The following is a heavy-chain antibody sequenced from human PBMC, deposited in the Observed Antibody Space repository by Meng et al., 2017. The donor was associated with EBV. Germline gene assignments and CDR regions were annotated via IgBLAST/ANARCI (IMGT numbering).Heavy chain of an antibody. CDR2: VSHSGRT. V-gene: IGHV4-34*01. J-gene: IGHJ4*02. CDR1: GGSFTDYY. Sequence: QVLLRQWGAGLLKPSAXLSLSCAVYGGSFTDYYWSWIRQAPGKSLEWIGEVSHSGRTRYNPSLKSRVSMSADVSKKQFSLKMKSVTAADTGVYFCARVGYSVHDVSFEDFWGQGTLVTVSS. D-gene: IGHD5/OR15-5a*01. CDR3: ARVGYSVHDVSFEDF.